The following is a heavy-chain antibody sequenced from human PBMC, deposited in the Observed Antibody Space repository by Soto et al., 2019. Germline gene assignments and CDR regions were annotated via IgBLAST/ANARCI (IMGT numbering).Heavy chain of an antibody. Sequence: SATLSLTCTFSGGSISSYYWSWIRHPAGKGLEWIGRIYTSGSTNYNPSLKSRVTMSVDSSKNQFYLNLNSVTAADTAIYYCARVRQGCSANNCYFDPWGQGTQVTVSS. CDR2: IYTSGST. J-gene: IGHJ5*01. D-gene: IGHD1-1*01. CDR3: ARVRQGCSANNCYFDP. V-gene: IGHV4-4*07. CDR1: GGSISSYY.